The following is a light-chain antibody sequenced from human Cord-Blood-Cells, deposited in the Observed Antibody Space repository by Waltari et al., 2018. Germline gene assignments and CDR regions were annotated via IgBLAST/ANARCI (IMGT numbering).Light chain of an antibody. CDR2: DVS. CDR1: SSDVVGYTY. J-gene: IGLJ1*01. V-gene: IGLV2-14*01. Sequence: QSALPQPASVSGPPGPSITISCTGTSSDVVGYTYVSWYQPPPGKAPKLMIYDVSNRPSGVSNRFSGSKSGNTASLTISGLQAEDEADYYCSSYTSSSTLVFGTGTKVTVL. CDR3: SSYTSSSTLV.